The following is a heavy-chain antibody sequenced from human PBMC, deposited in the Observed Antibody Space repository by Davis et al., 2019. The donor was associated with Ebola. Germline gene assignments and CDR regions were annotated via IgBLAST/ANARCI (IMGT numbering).Heavy chain of an antibody. Sequence: GESLKISCAASGFTFSNAWMSWVRQAPGKGLEWVSRISAIGGDTYYADSVKGRFTISRDNSKNTLNLQMNSLRAEDTAIYYCAKLDCNDSYFQDWGQGTLVTVSS. CDR2: ISAIGGDT. J-gene: IGHJ1*01. D-gene: IGHD2-21*02. CDR1: GFTFSNAW. CDR3: AKLDCNDSYFQD. V-gene: IGHV3-23*01.